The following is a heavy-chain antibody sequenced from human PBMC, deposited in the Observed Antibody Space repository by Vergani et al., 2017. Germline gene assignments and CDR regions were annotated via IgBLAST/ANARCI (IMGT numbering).Heavy chain of an antibody. CDR2: INPNSGGT. D-gene: IGHD2-2*01. CDR1: GYPFTDYF. V-gene: IGHV1-2*02. CDR3: ARVGTSSNRDYFDY. J-gene: IGHJ4*02. Sequence: QVQLVQSGAEVKKPGASLEVSCKASGYPFTDYFMHWVRQAPGQGLEWMGWINPNSGGTNYAQKFQGRVTMTRDTSISTAYMELSNLRSDDTAVYYCARVGTSSNRDYFDYWGQGTLVTVSS.